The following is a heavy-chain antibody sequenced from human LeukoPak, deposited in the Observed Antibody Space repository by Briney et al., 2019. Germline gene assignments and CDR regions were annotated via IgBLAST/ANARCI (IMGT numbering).Heavy chain of an antibody. D-gene: IGHD6-13*01. CDR1: GGSISSYY. CDR3: ARGAGYSSSWDSWPAEYFQH. J-gene: IGHJ1*01. V-gene: IGHV4-4*07. Sequence: PSETLSLTCTVSGGSISSYYWSWIRQPAGKGLEWIGRIYTSGSTNYNPSLKSRVTMSVDTSKNQFSLKLSSVTAADTAVYYCARGAGYSSSWDSWPAEYFQHWGQGTLVTVSS. CDR2: IYTSGST.